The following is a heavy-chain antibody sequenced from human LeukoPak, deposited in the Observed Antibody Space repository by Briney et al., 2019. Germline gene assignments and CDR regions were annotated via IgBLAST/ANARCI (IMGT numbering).Heavy chain of an antibody. V-gene: IGHV4-31*03. CDR2: IYYSGST. CDR3: ARLHDYGDYAWFDP. Sequence: SGTLSLSCTVSGGSISSGGYYWGWIRQHPGKGLEWIVYIYYSGSTYYNPSLKSRVTMSVDTSKNQFSLKLSSVTAADTAVYYCARLHDYGDYAWFDPWGQGTLVTVSS. CDR1: GGSISSGGYY. D-gene: IGHD4-17*01. J-gene: IGHJ5*02.